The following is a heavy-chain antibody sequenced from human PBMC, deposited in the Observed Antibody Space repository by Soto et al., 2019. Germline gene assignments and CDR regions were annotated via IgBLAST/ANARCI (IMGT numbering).Heavy chain of an antibody. V-gene: IGHV1-46*01. CDR3: ARPYSSSWYPDAFDI. Sequence: QVHLVQSGAEVKKPGASVKVSCKASGYTFTSYYMHWVRQAHGQGLDWMGIINPSGGSTSYAQKFQSRVTMTRDTSTSTVYMELSSLRSEDTAVYYCARPYSSSWYPDAFDIWGQGTMVTVSS. CDR2: INPSGGST. J-gene: IGHJ3*02. CDR1: GYTFTSYY. D-gene: IGHD6-13*01.